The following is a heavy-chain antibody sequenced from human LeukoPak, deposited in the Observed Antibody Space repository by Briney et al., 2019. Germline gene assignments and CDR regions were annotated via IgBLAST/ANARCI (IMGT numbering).Heavy chain of an antibody. CDR1: GFTFSSYW. CDR3: ASSIFGVVTDYDAFDI. CDR2: IKQDGSEK. J-gene: IGHJ3*02. D-gene: IGHD3-3*01. V-gene: IGHV3-7*01. Sequence: GGSLRLSCAASGFTFSSYWMSWVRQAPGKGLEWVANIKQDGSEKYYVDSVKGRFTISRDNAKNSLYLQMNSLRAEDTAVYYCASSIFGVVTDYDAFDIWGQGTMVTVSS.